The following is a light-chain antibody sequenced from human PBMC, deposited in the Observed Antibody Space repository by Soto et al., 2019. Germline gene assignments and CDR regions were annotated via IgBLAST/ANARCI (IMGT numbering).Light chain of an antibody. CDR2: DAS. Sequence: DIQMTQSPSTLSASVGDRVTITCRASQSIRSWLAWYQQKPGKAPKLLIYDASSLESGVPSRFSGSGSGTEFTLTISSLQPDDFATYYCQQYNSYPVTFGPGTKVDIK. V-gene: IGKV1-5*01. CDR1: QSIRSW. CDR3: QQYNSYPVT. J-gene: IGKJ3*01.